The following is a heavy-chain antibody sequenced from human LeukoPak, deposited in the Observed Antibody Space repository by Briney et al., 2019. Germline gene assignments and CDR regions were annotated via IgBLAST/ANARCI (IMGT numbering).Heavy chain of an antibody. J-gene: IGHJ1*01. Sequence: GGSLRLSCAASGFTFSHYWMTWVRQAPGKGLEWVANIKEDGSERYYVDSVKGRFTISRDNAKNSVYPQMASLRAEDTAVYYCARGPIAVAGTPSIYQHWGQGTLVTVSS. CDR1: GFTFSHYW. V-gene: IGHV3-7*04. D-gene: IGHD6-19*01. CDR2: IKEDGSER. CDR3: ARGPIAVAGTPSIYQH.